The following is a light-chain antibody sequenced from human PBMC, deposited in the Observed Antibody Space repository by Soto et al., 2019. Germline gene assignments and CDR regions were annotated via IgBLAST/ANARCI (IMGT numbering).Light chain of an antibody. CDR3: QSYGANNQV. V-gene: IGLV6-57*02. CDR2: EDN. CDR1: SGSIASNY. Sequence: NFMLTQPHSVSESQGKTVTISCTGSSGSIASNYVQWFQQRPGSAPTTVIYEDNNRPSGVPDRFSGSIDSSSNSASLTISGMKTEDEADYYCQSYGANNQVFGVGTRLTVL. J-gene: IGLJ3*02.